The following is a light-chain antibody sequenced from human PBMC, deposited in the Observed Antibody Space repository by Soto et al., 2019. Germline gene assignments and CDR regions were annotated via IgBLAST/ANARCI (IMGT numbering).Light chain of an antibody. Sequence: EIVMTQSPATLSVSPGERATLSCRASQSVSSNLAWYQQKPGQTPRLLIHGASTRATRIPARFSGSGSGTEFTLTISSLQSEDFAVYYCQQYNNWPLTFGRGTKVEIK. CDR3: QQYNNWPLT. CDR1: QSVSSN. V-gene: IGKV3D-15*01. J-gene: IGKJ4*01. CDR2: GAS.